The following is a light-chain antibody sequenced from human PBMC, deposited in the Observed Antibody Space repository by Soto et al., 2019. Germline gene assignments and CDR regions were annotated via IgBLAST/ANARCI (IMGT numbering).Light chain of an antibody. CDR1: SSNVGGYNY. CDR2: EVT. Sequence: QSALTQPASVSGSPGQSITISCTGTSSNVGGYNYVSWYQQYPGKAPKLIIFEVTNRPSGVSDRFSGSKSGNTASLTISGLQAEDEADYYCSSFTSSNTWLFGGGTKVTVL. V-gene: IGLV2-14*01. J-gene: IGLJ3*02. CDR3: SSFTSSNTWL.